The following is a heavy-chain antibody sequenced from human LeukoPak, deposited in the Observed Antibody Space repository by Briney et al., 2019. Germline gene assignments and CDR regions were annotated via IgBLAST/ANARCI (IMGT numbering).Heavy chain of an antibody. V-gene: IGHV3-74*01. D-gene: IGHD2-8*01. Sequence: PGGSLRLSCAGSGFTFRSCSMHWVRQAPGKGLVWMSRINSDGSSTSYADAVKGRFTISRDNAKNTAYLQMNSLRAEDTAVYYCARVQGHPPNGLDIWGQGTMVTVSS. CDR1: GFTFRSCS. CDR3: ARVQGHPPNGLDI. J-gene: IGHJ3*02. CDR2: INSDGSST.